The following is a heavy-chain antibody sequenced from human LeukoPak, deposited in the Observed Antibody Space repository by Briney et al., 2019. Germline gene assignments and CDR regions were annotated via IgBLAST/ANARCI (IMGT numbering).Heavy chain of an antibody. J-gene: IGHJ4*02. CDR1: GGSVNYYY. CDR2: IFYRGNT. CDR3: ARWIAVAGSSMYYFDF. V-gene: IGHV4-59*02. Sequence: KTSETLSLTCTVSGGSVNYYYWSWIRQTPEKGLEWIGYIFYRGNTKYNPSLKSRVTISVDTSKNQFYLDLRSVTAADTGVYYCARWIAVAGSSMYYFDFWGKGTLVTVSS. D-gene: IGHD6-19*01.